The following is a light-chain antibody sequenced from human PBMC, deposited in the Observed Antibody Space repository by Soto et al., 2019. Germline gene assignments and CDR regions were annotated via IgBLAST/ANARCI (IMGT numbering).Light chain of an antibody. CDR2: GAS. CDR1: QSVANNY. Sequence: EIVLTQSPGTLSLSPGDRATLSCRASQSVANNYLAWYQQKSGQAPRLLIYGASIRAAGVPDRFSGSGSGTDFTLTISRMEPEDFALYSCQQYGSLVFTFCPGTKVDIK. J-gene: IGKJ3*01. CDR3: QQYGSLVFT. V-gene: IGKV3-20*01.